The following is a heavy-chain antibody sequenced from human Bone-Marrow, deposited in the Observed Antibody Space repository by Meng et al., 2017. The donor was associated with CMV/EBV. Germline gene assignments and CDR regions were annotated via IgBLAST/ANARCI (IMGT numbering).Heavy chain of an antibody. V-gene: IGHV3-30*02. CDR3: AKDEAVPAGGFYAFDI. CDR2: IRYDGSNK. CDR1: GFTFSSYG. D-gene: IGHD2-2*01. Sequence: GGSLRLSCAASGFTFSSYGMHWVRQAPGKGLEWVAFIRYDGSNKYYADSVKGRFTISRDNSKNTLYLQMNSLRAEDTAVYYCAKDEAVPAGGFYAFDIWGQGTMVTVPS. J-gene: IGHJ3*02.